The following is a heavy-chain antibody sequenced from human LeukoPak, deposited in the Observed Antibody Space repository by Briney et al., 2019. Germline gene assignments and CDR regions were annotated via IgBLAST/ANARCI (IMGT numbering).Heavy chain of an antibody. V-gene: IGHV1-69*13. J-gene: IGHJ4*02. Sequence: ASVKVSCKASGGTFSSYAISWVRQAPGQGLEWMGGIIPIFGTANYAQKFQGRVTITADESTSTAYMELSSLRSDDTAVYYCARARLRLGELSLFAYWGQGTLVTVSS. CDR2: IIPIFGTA. CDR3: ARARLRLGELSLFAY. CDR1: GGTFSSYA. D-gene: IGHD3-16*02.